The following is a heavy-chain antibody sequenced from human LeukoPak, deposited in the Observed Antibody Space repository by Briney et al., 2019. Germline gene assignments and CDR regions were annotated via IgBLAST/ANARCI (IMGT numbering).Heavy chain of an antibody. D-gene: IGHD6-13*01. CDR3: ARGGQQLSSYYLDY. J-gene: IGHJ4*02. V-gene: IGHV3-30*02. Sequence: GGSLRLSCAVSGFTFSSCGMHWVRQAPGKGLEWVAFIRYDGSDKYYADSVKGRFTISRDNSKNTLYLRMDSLRPEDTAVYYCARGGQQLSSYYLDYWRQGTLVTVPS. CDR1: GFTFSSCG. CDR2: IRYDGSDK.